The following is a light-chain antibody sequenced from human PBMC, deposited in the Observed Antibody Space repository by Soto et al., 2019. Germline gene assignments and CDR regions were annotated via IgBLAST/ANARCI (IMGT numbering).Light chain of an antibody. J-gene: IGKJ1*01. CDR1: QRISRS. V-gene: IGKV1-39*01. Sequence: DIRSTQSRLSLCSSVGDRVTITCGARQRISRSLNWYQQQPGKAPKLLIYTASNLQSGVPSRFSGSGSGTDFTLNISRLEPEDSAVYYCQQYGSSTTWTFGQGTKVHIK. CDR3: QQYGSSTTWT. CDR2: TAS.